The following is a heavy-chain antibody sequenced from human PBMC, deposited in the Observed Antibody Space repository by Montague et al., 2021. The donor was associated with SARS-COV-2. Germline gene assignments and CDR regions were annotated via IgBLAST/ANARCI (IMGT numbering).Heavy chain of an antibody. D-gene: IGHD6-19*01. CDR2: IYHSGST. CDR1: GGSISSSNW. CDR3: ARWDSSGWFGRSYYGMDV. J-gene: IGHJ6*02. Sequence: SETQSLTCAVSGGSISSSNWWSWVRQPPGKGLEWIGEIYHSGSTSYNPSLKSRVTISVDKSKNQFSLKLSSVTAADTAVYYCARWDSSGWFGRSYYGMDVWGQGTTVTVSS. V-gene: IGHV4-4*02.